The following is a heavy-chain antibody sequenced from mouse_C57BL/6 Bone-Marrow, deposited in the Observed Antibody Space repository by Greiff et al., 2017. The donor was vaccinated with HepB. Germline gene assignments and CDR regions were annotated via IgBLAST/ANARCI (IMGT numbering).Heavy chain of an antibody. CDR3: AREGSNLFDY. CDR1: GYTFTSYG. CDR2: IYPRSGNT. Sequence: VKLMESGAELARPGASVKLSCKASGYTFTSYGISWVKQRTGQGLEWIGEIYPRSGNTYYNEKFKGKATLTADKSSSTAYMELRSLTSEDSAVYFCAREGSNLFDYWGQGTTLTVSS. J-gene: IGHJ2*01. D-gene: IGHD6-1*01. V-gene: IGHV1-81*01.